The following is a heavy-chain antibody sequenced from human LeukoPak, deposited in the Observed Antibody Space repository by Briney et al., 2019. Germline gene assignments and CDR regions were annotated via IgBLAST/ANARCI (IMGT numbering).Heavy chain of an antibody. CDR2: IYYSGST. Sequence: PSETRCFTWTGCGGAISGSNYYWGWIRRPPGKGLDWIGSIYYSGSTYYNPSLKSRVTISVDTSKNQFSLKVNSVTAADTAVYYCARQGGYRSSHYYWGQGTLVTVSS. D-gene: IGHD6-13*01. V-gene: IGHV4-39*01. J-gene: IGHJ4*02. CDR3: ARQGGYRSSHYY. CDR1: GGAISGSNYY.